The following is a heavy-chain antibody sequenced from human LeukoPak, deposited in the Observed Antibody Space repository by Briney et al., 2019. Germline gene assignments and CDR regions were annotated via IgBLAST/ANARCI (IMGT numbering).Heavy chain of an antibody. CDR1: GYTFTNYD. Sequence: ASVKVSCKASGYTFTNYDINWVRQASGQGLEWVGLINPNSDNTAYAQKFQGRVTITRNTSISTAYMELSSLKFEDTAVYYCATDHGDYWGQGTLVTVSS. V-gene: IGHV1-8*03. CDR3: ATDHGDY. J-gene: IGHJ4*02. CDR2: INPNSDNT.